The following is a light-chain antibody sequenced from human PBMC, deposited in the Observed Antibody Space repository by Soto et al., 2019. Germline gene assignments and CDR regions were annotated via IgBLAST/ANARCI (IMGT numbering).Light chain of an antibody. V-gene: IGLV2-14*01. Sequence: QSALTQPASVSGSPGQSITISCTGTSSDVGGYNYVSWYQQHPGKAPKLMIYEVSNRPSGVSNRFSGSKSGNTASLTISGLQAEDEADYYCSSYTRSSPLVFGGGTKLPVL. J-gene: IGLJ2*01. CDR2: EVS. CDR1: SSDVGGYNY. CDR3: SSYTRSSPLV.